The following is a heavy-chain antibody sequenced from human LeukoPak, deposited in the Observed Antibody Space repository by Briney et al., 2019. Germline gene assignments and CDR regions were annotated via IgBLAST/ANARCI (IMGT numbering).Heavy chain of an antibody. CDR3: ARGGDQNWFDP. CDR2: INAGNGNT. Sequence: ASVKVSCKASGYTFTSYAMHWVRQAPGQRPEWMGWINAGNGNTKYSQKFQGRVTITRDTSASTAYMELSSLRSEDTAVYYCARGGDQNWFDPWGQGTLVTVSS. D-gene: IGHD3-16*01. V-gene: IGHV1-3*01. J-gene: IGHJ5*02. CDR1: GYTFTSYA.